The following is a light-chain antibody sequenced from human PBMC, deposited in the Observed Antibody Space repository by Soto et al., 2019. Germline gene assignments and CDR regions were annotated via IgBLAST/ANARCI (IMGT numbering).Light chain of an antibody. CDR3: QSYYSSLSGPVV. CDR1: RSNIGAGYD. CDR2: GNS. V-gene: IGLV1-40*01. Sequence: QSVLTQPPSVSGAPGQRVTISCTGSRSNIGAGYDVHWYQQLPGTAPKLLIYGNSNRPSGVPDRFSGSKSGTSASLAITGLQAEDEDDYDCQSYYSSLSGPVVFGGGTKLTVL. J-gene: IGLJ2*01.